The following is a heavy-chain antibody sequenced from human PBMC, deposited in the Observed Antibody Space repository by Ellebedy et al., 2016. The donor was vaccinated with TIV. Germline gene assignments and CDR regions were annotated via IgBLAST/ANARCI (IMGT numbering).Heavy chain of an antibody. V-gene: IGHV3-74*01. CDR2: INSDGSST. CDR3: ASSRGRGIAAAVGY. J-gene: IGHJ4*02. D-gene: IGHD6-13*01. Sequence: GESLKISXAASGFTFSSYWMHWVRQAPGKGLVWVSRINSDGSSTSYADSVKGRFTISRDNSKNTLYLQMNSLRAEDTAVYFCASSRGRGIAAAVGYWGQGTLVTVSS. CDR1: GFTFSSYW.